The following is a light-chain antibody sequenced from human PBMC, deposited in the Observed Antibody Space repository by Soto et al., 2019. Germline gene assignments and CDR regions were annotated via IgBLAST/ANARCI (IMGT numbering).Light chain of an antibody. V-gene: IGLV1-47*01. J-gene: IGLJ2*01. CDR3: AAWDESLSGVV. Sequence: QSVLTQPPSASGTPGQRVTISCSGSSSNIGSNYVYWYQQLPGTAPKLLIYRNNQRPSGVPDRFSGSKSGTSASLAISGLRSEAEAEYYCAAWDESLSGVVFGGGTKLTVL. CDR1: SSNIGSNY. CDR2: RNN.